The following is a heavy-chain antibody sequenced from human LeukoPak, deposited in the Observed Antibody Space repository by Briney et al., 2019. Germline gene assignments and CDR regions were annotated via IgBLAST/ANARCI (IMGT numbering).Heavy chain of an antibody. CDR2: ISSSSSYI. V-gene: IGHV3-21*01. J-gene: IGHJ4*02. CDR1: GFTFSSYS. CDR3: ARECPRTEYDY. Sequence: GGSLRLSCAASGFTFSSYSMNWVRQAPGKGLEWVSSISSSSSYIYYADSVRGRFTISRDNAKNSLYLQMNSLRAEDTAVYYCARECPRTEYDYWGQGTLVTVSS. D-gene: IGHD2/OR15-2a*01.